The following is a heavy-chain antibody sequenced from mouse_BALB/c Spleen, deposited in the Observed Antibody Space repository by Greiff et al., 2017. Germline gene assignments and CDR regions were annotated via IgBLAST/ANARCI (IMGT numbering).Heavy chain of an antibody. Sequence: VQLQQSGAELVKPGASVKLSCTASGFNIKDTYMHWVKQRPEQGLEWIGRIDPANGNTKYDPKFQGKATITADTSSNTAYLQLSSLTSEDTAVYYCARLPHYYAMDYWGQGTSVTVSS. CDR3: ARLPHYYAMDY. V-gene: IGHV14-3*02. D-gene: IGHD5-5*01. J-gene: IGHJ4*01. CDR2: IDPANGNT. CDR1: GFNIKDTY.